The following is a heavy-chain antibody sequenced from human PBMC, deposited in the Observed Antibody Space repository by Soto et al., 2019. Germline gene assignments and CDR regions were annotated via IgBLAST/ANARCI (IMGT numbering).Heavy chain of an antibody. CDR1: GYTFTSYA. CDR3: ARGASLAAAGTFYYGMDV. V-gene: IGHV1-3*01. Sequence: QVQLVQSGAEVKKPGASVKVSCKASGYTFTSYAMHWVRQAPGQRLEWMGWINAGNGNTKHSQKFQGRAPITRDTSASTAYMELSSLRSEDTAVYYCARGASLAAAGTFYYGMDVWGQGTTVTVSS. D-gene: IGHD6-13*01. CDR2: INAGNGNT. J-gene: IGHJ6*02.